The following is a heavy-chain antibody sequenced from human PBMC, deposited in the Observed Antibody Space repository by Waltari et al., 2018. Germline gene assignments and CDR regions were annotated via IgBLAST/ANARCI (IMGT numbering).Heavy chain of an antibody. V-gene: IGHV3-33*01. D-gene: IGHD3-22*01. CDR2: IWYDGSNK. J-gene: IGHJ4*02. CDR3: ASNHNYYDSSGYYPGIY. Sequence: QVQLVESGGGVVQPGRSLRLSCAASGFTFSSYGLPWVRQAPGKGLEWVAVIWYDGSNKYYADSVKGLFTISRDNSKNTLYLQMNSLRAEDTAVYYCASNHNYYDSSGYYPGIYWGQGTLVTVSS. CDR1: GFTFSSYG.